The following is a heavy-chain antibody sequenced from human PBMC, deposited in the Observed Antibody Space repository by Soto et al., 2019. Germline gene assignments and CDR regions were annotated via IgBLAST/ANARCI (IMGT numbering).Heavy chain of an antibody. CDR3: ARDKITGLFDY. D-gene: IGHD2-8*02. CDR1: GDSISRSYW. CDR2: INHSGST. Sequence: SETLSLTCAVSGDSISRSYWWSWVRQLPGKGLEWIGEINHSGSTNYNPSLKSRVTISVGTSKNQFSLKLTSVTAADTAVYYCARDKITGLFDYWGQGTLVTVSS. J-gene: IGHJ4*02. V-gene: IGHV4-4*02.